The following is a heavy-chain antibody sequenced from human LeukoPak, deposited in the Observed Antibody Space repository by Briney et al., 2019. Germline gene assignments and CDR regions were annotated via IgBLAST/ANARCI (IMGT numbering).Heavy chain of an antibody. CDR1: GFTFSSYV. V-gene: IGHV3-30*03. J-gene: IGHJ4*02. CDR2: ISYDGSNK. D-gene: IGHD6-19*01. Sequence: GGSLRLSCAASGFTFSSYVMHWVRQAPGKGLEWVAVISYDGSNKYYADSVKGRFTISRDNSKNTLYLQMNSLRAEDTAVYYCARGPHSSGWLPFDHWGQGTLVTVSS. CDR3: ARGPHSSGWLPFDH.